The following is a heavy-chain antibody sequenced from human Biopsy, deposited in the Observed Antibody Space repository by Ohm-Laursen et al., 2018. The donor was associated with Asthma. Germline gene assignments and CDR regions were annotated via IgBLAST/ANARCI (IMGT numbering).Heavy chain of an antibody. CDR3: ARKAGSCISRTCYSLDF. CDR1: GGTLNTYV. J-gene: IGHJ4*02. Sequence: SVKVSCKSLGGTLNTYVIGWVRQAPGQGLEWMGGINSVFGTTTFPQKFQDRVTITADDSTSTVYMELSSLRSEDTAVYYCARKAGSCISRTCYSLDFWGQGTLVTVSS. D-gene: IGHD2-2*01. V-gene: IGHV1-69*13. CDR2: INSVFGTT.